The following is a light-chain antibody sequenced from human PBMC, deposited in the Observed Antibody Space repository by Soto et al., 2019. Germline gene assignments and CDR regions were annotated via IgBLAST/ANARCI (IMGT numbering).Light chain of an antibody. CDR2: KAS. J-gene: IGKJ1*01. V-gene: IGKV1-5*03. Sequence: DIQMTQSPSSLSASVGDRVTITCRASQSISRLLAWYQQKPGKAPKLLIYKASTLKSGVPSRLRGSGSGTELTLTISSMQPDDFATYYCQHYNSSSEAFGQGTLVDI. CDR1: QSISRL. CDR3: QHYNSSSEA.